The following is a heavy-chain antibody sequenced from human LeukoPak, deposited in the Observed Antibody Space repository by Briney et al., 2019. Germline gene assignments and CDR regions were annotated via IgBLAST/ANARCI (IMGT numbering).Heavy chain of an antibody. V-gene: IGHV1-46*01. CDR1: GGTFSSYA. CDR2: INPSGGST. D-gene: IGHD2-15*01. CDR3: ARDFSWHGQFDY. J-gene: IGHJ4*02. Sequence: ASVKVSCKASGGTFSSYAISWVRQAPGQGLEWMGIINPSGGSTNCAQKFQGRVTMTRDMSTSTVYMELSSLRSEDTAVYYCARDFSWHGQFDYWGQGTLVTVSS.